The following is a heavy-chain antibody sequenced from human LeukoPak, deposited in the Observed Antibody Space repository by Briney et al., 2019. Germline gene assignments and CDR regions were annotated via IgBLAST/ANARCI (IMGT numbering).Heavy chain of an antibody. CDR3: AKDSPSWVGCFDY. J-gene: IGHJ4*02. V-gene: IGHV3-30*02. CDR1: GFTYSSYG. CDR2: IRYDGSNK. D-gene: IGHD1-26*01. Sequence: AGGSLRLSCAASGFTYSSYGMHWVRQAPGKGLEWVAFIRYDGSNKYYADSVKGRFTISRDNSKNTLYLQMNSLRAEDTAVYYCAKDSPSWVGCFDYWGQGTLVTVSS.